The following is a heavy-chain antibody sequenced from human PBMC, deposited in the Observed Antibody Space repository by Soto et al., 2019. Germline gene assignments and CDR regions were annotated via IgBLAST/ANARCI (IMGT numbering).Heavy chain of an antibody. CDR3: ARDGGTGDDFWDY. CDR1: GDSVSSNSAA. J-gene: IGHJ4*02. D-gene: IGHD3-3*01. V-gene: IGHV6-1*01. Sequence: SQTLSLTCAISGDSVSSNSAAWNWIRQSPSRGLEWLGRTYYRSKWYNDYAVLVKSRITINPDTSKNQFSLHLNSVTPEDTAVYYCARDGGTGDDFWDYWGQGTLVTVSS. CDR2: TYYRSKWYN.